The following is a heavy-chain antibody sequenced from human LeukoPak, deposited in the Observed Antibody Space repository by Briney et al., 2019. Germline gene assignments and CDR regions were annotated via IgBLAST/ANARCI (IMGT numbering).Heavy chain of an antibody. J-gene: IGHJ5*02. V-gene: IGHV1-2*02. CDR3: ARPTLVHNWFDP. D-gene: IGHD6-6*01. CDR1: GYTFTGYY. CDR2: INPNSGGT. Sequence: GASVKVSCKASGYTFTGYYMHWVRQAPGQGLEWMGWINPNSGGTNYAQKFQGRVTMTRDTSMELSRLRSDDTAVYYCARPTLVHNWFDPWGQGTLVTVSS.